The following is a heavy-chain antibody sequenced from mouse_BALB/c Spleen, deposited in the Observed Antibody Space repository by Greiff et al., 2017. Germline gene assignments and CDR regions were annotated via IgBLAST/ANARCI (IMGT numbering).Heavy chain of an antibody. CDR3: ARASYGNYNYFDY. V-gene: IGHV5-4*02. J-gene: IGHJ2*01. CDR1: GFTFSDYY. Sequence: EVKLMESGGGLVKPVGSLKLSCAASGFTFSDYYMYWVRQTPEKRLEWVATISDGGSYTYYPDSVKGRFTISRDNAKNNLYLQMSSLKSEDTAMYYCARASYGNYNYFDYWGQGTTLTVSS. CDR2: ISDGGSYT. D-gene: IGHD2-10*01.